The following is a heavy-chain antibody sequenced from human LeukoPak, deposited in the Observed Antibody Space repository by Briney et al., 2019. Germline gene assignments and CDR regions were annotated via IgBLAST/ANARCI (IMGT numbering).Heavy chain of an antibody. Sequence: PSETLSLTCAVYSESFSGYYWSWIRQPPGKGLEWIGEINHSGSTNYNPSLKSRVTISVDTSKNQFSLKLSSVTTADTAVYYCARAVVVVAALHPWGQGTLVTVSS. CDR2: INHSGST. D-gene: IGHD2-15*01. V-gene: IGHV4-34*01. CDR1: SESFSGYY. J-gene: IGHJ5*02. CDR3: ARAVVVVAALHP.